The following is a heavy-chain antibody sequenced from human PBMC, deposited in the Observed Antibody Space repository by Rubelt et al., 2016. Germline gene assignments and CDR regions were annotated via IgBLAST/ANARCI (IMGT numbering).Heavy chain of an antibody. CDR3: APTMFGVVYHRHTAFDI. CDR2: IYWDDDK. CDR1: GFSLSTSGVG. J-gene: IGHJ3*02. V-gene: IGHV2-5*02. Sequence: QITLKESGPTLVKPTQTLTLTCTFSGFSLSTSGVGVGWIRQPPGKALEWLALIYWDDDKRYSPSLKSRLTITKDTSKNQVVLTMTNMDPVDTATYYCAPTMFGVVYHRHTAFDIWGQGTMVTVSS. D-gene: IGHD3-3*01.